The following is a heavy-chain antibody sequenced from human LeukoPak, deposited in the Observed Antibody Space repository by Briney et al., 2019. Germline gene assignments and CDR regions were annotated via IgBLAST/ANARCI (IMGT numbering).Heavy chain of an antibody. CDR1: GYTFTGYY. Sequence: ASVKVSCKASGYTFTGYYMHWVRQAPGQGLEWMGWINSNSGGTNYAQKFQGRVTMTRDTSISTAYMELSRLRSDDTAVYYCAGGSITIFGVVIRTVFDPWGQGTLVTVSS. J-gene: IGHJ5*02. V-gene: IGHV1-2*02. CDR2: INSNSGGT. CDR3: AGGSITIFGVVIRTVFDP. D-gene: IGHD3-3*01.